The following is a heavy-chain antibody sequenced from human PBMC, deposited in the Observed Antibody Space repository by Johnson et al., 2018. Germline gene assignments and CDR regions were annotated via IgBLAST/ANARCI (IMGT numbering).Heavy chain of an antibody. D-gene: IGHD1-20*01. CDR1: GYTFTSYD. V-gene: IGHV1-8*01. CDR2: MNPNSGNT. J-gene: IGHJ6*03. Sequence: QVQLVQSGAEVKKPGASVKVSCKASGYTFTSYDINWVRQATGQGLEWMGWMNPNSGNTGYAQKFQGRVTMTRNTSISTAYMALSSLASEDTAVDYGAREGDPHNGNDVDYDYYYMDVWGKGTTVTVSS. CDR3: AREGDPHNGNDVDYDYYYMDV.